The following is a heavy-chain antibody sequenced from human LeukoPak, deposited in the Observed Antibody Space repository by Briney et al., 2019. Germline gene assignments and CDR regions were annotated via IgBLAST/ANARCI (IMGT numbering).Heavy chain of an antibody. Sequence: SVKVSCKASGGTFGSYAISWVRQAPGQGLEWMGRIIPILGIANYAQKFQGRVTITADKSTSTAYMELGSLRSEDTAVYYCARGGPIAAAGTDYYYGMDVWGQGTTVTVSS. CDR3: ARGGPIAAAGTDYYYGMDV. CDR2: IIPILGIA. D-gene: IGHD6-13*01. CDR1: GGTFGSYA. J-gene: IGHJ6*02. V-gene: IGHV1-69*04.